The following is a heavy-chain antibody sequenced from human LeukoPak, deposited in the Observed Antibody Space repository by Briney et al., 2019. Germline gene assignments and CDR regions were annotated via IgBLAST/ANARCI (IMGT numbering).Heavy chain of an antibody. J-gene: IGHJ4*02. CDR3: AKEHDYTNAAPEWGFDS. V-gene: IGHV3-23*01. D-gene: IGHD2-2*02. CDR1: GFTFSVYA. CDR2: ISGSSSHT. Sequence: GGSLRLSCAASGFTFSVYAMSWVRQAPGTRLEWVSGISGSSSHTKDADFVRGRFTIYRDNSRNTLFLQLNSLTAEDTAVYYCAKEHDYTNAAPEWGFDSWGQGSLVIVSS.